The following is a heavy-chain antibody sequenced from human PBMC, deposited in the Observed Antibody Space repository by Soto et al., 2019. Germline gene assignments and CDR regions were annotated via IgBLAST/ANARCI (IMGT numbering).Heavy chain of an antibody. CDR1: GGPFSSYA. V-gene: IGHV1-69*13. Sequence: SVKVSCKASGGPFSSYAISWVRQAPGQGLEWMGGIIPIFGTANYAQKFQGRVTITADESTSTAYMELSSLRSEDTAVYYCARARVFGVVNYYYYGMDVWGQGTTVTVSS. D-gene: IGHD3-3*01. CDR3: ARARVFGVVNYYYYGMDV. CDR2: IIPIFGTA. J-gene: IGHJ6*02.